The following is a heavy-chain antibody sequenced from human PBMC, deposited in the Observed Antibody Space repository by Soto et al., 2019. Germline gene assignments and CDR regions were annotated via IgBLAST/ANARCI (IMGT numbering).Heavy chain of an antibody. J-gene: IGHJ4*02. CDR1: GYNFTTYV. CDR2: INCGSGNT. D-gene: IGHD6-19*01. CDR3: ARGYTSGWTFDF. V-gene: IGHV1-3*01. Sequence: QVQLVQSGAEVKQPGASASVSCKASGYNFTTYVVHWLRQGPGQGPEWMGWINCGSGNTVYSQKFQGRVTFTRDTSARTAYMDLNSLTSGDTAVYYCARGYTSGWTFDFWGRGTLVTVSS.